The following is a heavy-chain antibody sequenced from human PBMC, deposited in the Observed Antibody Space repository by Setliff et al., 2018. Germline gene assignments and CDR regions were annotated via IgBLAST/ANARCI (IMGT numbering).Heavy chain of an antibody. V-gene: IGHV4-39*02. Sequence: SETLSLTCNVSGDSINLNSYFWGWIRQPPGKGLEWIGTVFFGGNPYYNPSLKSRLTISVDASRRHFSLKLNSVTAADTAAYYCARARYCSGGRCYWTWLDSWAQGTLVTVSS. CDR1: GDSINLNSYF. D-gene: IGHD2-15*01. CDR2: VFFGGNP. J-gene: IGHJ5*01. CDR3: ARARYCSGGRCYWTWLDS.